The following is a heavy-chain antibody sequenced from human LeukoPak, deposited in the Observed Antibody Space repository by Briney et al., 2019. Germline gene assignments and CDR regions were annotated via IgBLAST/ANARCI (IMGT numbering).Heavy chain of an antibody. D-gene: IGHD6-19*01. CDR1: GGSISNYH. CDR2: IHTSGST. V-gene: IGHV4-4*07. CDR3: ARRDISSGWSFDY. Sequence: SETLSLTCTVSGGSISNYHWSWIRQPAGKGLEWIGQIHTSGSTNYNPPLKSRVSMSIDTTEDQVSLTIRSVTAADTAFYYCARRDISSGWSFDYWGQGTLVTVSP. J-gene: IGHJ4*02.